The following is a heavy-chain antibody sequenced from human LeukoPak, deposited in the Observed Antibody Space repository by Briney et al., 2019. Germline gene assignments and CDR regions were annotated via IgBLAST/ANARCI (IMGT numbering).Heavy chain of an antibody. CDR1: GFTVSSDY. CDR2: IYSGGST. D-gene: IGHD2-2*01. Sequence: GGSLRLSCAASGFTVSSDYMSRVRQAPGKGLEWVSFIYSGGSTYYADSVKGRFTISRDNSENTLYLQMNSLRAEDTAVYYCARGGYCSSTSCYYFDYWGQGTLVTVSS. V-gene: IGHV3-53*01. CDR3: ARGGYCSSTSCYYFDY. J-gene: IGHJ4*02.